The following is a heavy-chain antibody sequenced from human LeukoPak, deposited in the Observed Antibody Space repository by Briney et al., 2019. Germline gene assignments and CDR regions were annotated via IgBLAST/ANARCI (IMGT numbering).Heavy chain of an antibody. CDR3: ARGPPFRRLQAFDI. CDR2: MNPNSGNT. V-gene: IGHV1-8*03. J-gene: IGHJ3*02. D-gene: IGHD2-21*02. CDR1: GYTFTSYD. Sequence: GASVKVSCKASGYTFTSYDINWVRQATGQGLEWMGWMNPNSGNTGYAQKFQGRVTITRNTSISTAYMELSSLRSEDTAVYYCARGPPFRRLQAFDIWGQETMVTVSS.